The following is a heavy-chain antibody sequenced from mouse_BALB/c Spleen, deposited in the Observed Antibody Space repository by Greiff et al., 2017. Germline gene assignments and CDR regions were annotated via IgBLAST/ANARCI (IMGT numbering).Heavy chain of an antibody. CDR3: VRGLLRLHAMDY. Sequence: EVQVVESGGGLVQPKGSLKLSCAASGFTFNTYAMNWVRQAPGKGLEWVARIRSKSNNYATYYADSVKDRFTISRDDSQSMLYLQMNNLKTEDTAMYYCVRGLLRLHAMDYWGQGTSVTVSS. J-gene: IGHJ4*01. D-gene: IGHD1-2*01. V-gene: IGHV10-1*02. CDR1: GFTFNTYA. CDR2: IRSKSNNYAT.